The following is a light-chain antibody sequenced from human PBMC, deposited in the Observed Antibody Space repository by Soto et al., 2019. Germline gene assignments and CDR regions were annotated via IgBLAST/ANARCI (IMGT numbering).Light chain of an antibody. J-gene: IGKJ4*01. CDR3: QQYNNWPLT. V-gene: IGKV3-15*01. Sequence: EIELTQSPATLSLSPGERATLSCRASQSVSSNLAWYQQKPGQAPRLLIYGASTRATGIPARFSGSGSGTEFTLTISSLQSEDFAVYYCQQYNNWPLTFGGGTKVDIK. CDR2: GAS. CDR1: QSVSSN.